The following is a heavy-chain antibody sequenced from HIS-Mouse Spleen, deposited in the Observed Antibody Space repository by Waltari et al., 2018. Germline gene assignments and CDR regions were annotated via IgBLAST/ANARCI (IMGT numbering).Heavy chain of an antibody. D-gene: IGHD6-19*01. CDR2: ISYEGSNK. J-gene: IGHJ4*02. Sequence: QVQLVESGGGVVQPGSSLRLSFAASGFTFSSYGMHWVRQGPDQRLEWVAVISYEGSNKYYADSVKGRFTISRDNSENTRYLQMNSLSAEDTAVYYCAKASSGWLDYWGQGTLVTVSS. CDR1: GFTFSSYG. V-gene: IGHV3-30*18. CDR3: AKASSGWLDY.